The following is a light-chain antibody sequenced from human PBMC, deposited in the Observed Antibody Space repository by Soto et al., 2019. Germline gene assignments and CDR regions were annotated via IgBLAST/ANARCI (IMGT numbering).Light chain of an antibody. Sequence: EIVSTQSPGTLSLSPGERATLSCRASQSVSNSYLAWYQHKPGQAPRLLIFAASTRATGFPARFSGSGSETEFTLTISSLQSEDFAVYFCHQYHNWPWTFGQGTKVDIK. J-gene: IGKJ1*01. CDR2: AAS. CDR1: QSVSNSY. V-gene: IGKV3-15*01. CDR3: HQYHNWPWT.